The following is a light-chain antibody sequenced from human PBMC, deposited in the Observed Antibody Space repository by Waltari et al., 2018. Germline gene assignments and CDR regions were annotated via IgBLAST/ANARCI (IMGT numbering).Light chain of an antibody. CDR3: CSYAGDGIVM. J-gene: IGLJ3*02. Sequence: QSALTQPASVSGSPGQSINITCTGTSTNIGNYNLAAWYQQHPGKAPKLIIYEVNKWPSGFSSRFSGSKSGNTASLTISGLQAEDEADYYCCSYAGDGIVMFGGGTKL. CDR1: STNIGNYNL. CDR2: EVN. V-gene: IGLV2-23*02.